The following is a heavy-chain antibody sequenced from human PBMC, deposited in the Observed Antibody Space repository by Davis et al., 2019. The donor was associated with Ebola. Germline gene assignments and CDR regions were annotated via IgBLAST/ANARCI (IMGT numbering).Heavy chain of an antibody. CDR2: IDPSDSYT. CDR3: ASCPYYYYGMDV. V-gene: IGHV5-10-1*01. CDR1: GYSFTSYW. Sequence: GKSLKISCKGSGYSFTSYWISWVRQMPGKGLEWMGRIDPSDSYTNYSPSFQGHVTISADKSISTAYLQWSSLKASDTAMYYCASCPYYYYGMDVWGQGTTVTVSS. J-gene: IGHJ6*02.